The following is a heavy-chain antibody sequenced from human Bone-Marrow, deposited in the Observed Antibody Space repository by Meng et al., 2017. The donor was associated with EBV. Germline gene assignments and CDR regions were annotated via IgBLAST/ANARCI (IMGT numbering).Heavy chain of an antibody. CDR1: GYTFTSYG. J-gene: IGHJ4*02. V-gene: IGHV1-18*01. CDR3: ARAIGSSRPNDY. Sequence: VKLVQSGAEVKKLGASVQVSCKASGYTFTSYGISWLRQAPGKGLEWMGWISAYNCNTNYAQKLQGRVTMTTDTSTSTAYMELRSLRSDDTAVYDCARAIGSSRPNDYWGQGTLVTVSS. CDR2: ISAYNCNT. D-gene: IGHD6-6*01.